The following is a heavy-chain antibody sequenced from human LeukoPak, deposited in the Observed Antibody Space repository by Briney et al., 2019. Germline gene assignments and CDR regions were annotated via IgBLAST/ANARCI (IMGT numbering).Heavy chain of an antibody. CDR1: GLTVSSYS. CDR3: ARARASGRSGFDY. Sequence: GGSLRLSCGASGLTVSSYSMNWVRQAPGKGLEWVSYISSSSSTIYYADSVKGRFTISRDNAKNSLYLQMNSLRDEDTAVYYCARARASGRSGFDYWGQGTLVTVSS. CDR2: ISSSSSTI. J-gene: IGHJ4*02. V-gene: IGHV3-48*02. D-gene: IGHD2-15*01.